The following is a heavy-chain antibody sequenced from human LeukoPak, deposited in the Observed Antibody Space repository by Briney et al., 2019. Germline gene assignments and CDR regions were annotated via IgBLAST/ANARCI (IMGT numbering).Heavy chain of an antibody. CDR1: GFTFSSYA. CDR2: ISGSGSST. Sequence: SGGSPRLSCAASGFTFSSYAMSWVRQAPGKGLEWVSAISGSGSSTYYADSVKGRFTISRDNSKNTLYLQMNSLRAEDTAVYYCAKVNRMVATSWFDPWGQGTLVTVSS. V-gene: IGHV3-23*01. D-gene: IGHD5-12*01. CDR3: AKVNRMVATSWFDP. J-gene: IGHJ5*02.